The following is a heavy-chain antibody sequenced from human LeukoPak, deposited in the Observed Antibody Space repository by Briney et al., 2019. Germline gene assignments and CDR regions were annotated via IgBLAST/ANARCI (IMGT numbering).Heavy chain of an antibody. CDR3: ARVGGSGWYGRRYYFDY. CDR1: AFTFSNYW. J-gene: IGHJ4*02. Sequence: GGSLRLSCAASAFTFSNYWMTWVRQAPGKGLEWVANIKHDGSEKHYVDSVKGRFTISRDNAKNSLYLEMNSLRVEDTAVYYCARVGGSGWYGRRYYFDYWGQGTLVAVSS. D-gene: IGHD6-19*01. CDR2: IKHDGSEK. V-gene: IGHV3-7*05.